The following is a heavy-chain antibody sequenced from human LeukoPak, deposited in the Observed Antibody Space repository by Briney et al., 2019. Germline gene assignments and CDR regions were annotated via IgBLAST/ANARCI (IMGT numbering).Heavy chain of an antibody. CDR2: INYSGGYI. CDR1: GFTFTVYT. CDR3: GRDLRYCSGDSCYTGGYGLDV. Sequence: GGSLRLSCAASGFTFTVYTMNWFRRAPGKGLEWVSTINYSGGYIDYADSVKGRFTISRDHAENSLYPQMNSLRAEDTAVYYCGRDLRYCSGDSCYTGGYGLDVWGQGTTVTVSS. D-gene: IGHD2-15*01. V-gene: IGHV3-21*01. J-gene: IGHJ6*02.